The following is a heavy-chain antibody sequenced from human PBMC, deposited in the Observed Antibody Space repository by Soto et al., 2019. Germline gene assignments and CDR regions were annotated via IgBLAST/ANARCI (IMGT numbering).Heavy chain of an antibody. D-gene: IGHD5-18*01. CDR3: AKSDTALSYGFDP. CDR1: GFTFGSYA. J-gene: IGHJ5*02. V-gene: IGHV3-23*01. Sequence: GGSLRLSCAASGFTFGSYAMIWVRQAPGKGLVWVSTISSSGDSAYYADPVKGRFTVSRDNSMNTLYMQMNSLRAEDTAVYYCAKSDTALSYGFDPWGQGTVVTVSS. CDR2: ISSSGDSA.